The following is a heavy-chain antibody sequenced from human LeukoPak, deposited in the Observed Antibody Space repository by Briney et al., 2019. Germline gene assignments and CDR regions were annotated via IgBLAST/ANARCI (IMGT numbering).Heavy chain of an antibody. V-gene: IGHV3-48*02. Sequence: PGGSLRLSCAASGFTFSSYSMNWVRQAPGKGLEWVSYISSSSSTIYYADSVKGRFTISRDNAKNSLYLQMNSLRDEDTAVYYCARDLYGSGSYYANFDYWGQGTLVTVSS. CDR3: ARDLYGSGSYYANFDY. CDR1: GFTFSSYS. CDR2: ISSSSSTI. D-gene: IGHD3-10*01. J-gene: IGHJ4*02.